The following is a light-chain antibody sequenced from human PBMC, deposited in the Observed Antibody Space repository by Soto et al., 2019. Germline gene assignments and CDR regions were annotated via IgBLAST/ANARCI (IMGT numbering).Light chain of an antibody. V-gene: IGKV1-5*01. Sequence: DIPMTESPSTLSASVRDTVTVTCRASQSVSGWLAWYQQKPGEAPKLLIYDASALPRGVPSRFSGGGSGTKFTLTIASLQPDDFATYYCQQYETFSGTFGPGTKVDIK. CDR1: QSVSGW. J-gene: IGKJ1*01. CDR2: DAS. CDR3: QQYETFSGT.